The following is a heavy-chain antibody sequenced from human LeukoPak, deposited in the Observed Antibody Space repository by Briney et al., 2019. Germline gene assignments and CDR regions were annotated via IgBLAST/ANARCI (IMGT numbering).Heavy chain of an antibody. CDR1: GFTVSSNY. CDR3: ASSGYSYGSSYMDV. J-gene: IGHJ6*03. D-gene: IGHD5-18*01. V-gene: IGHV3-66*02. CDR2: NYSGGST. Sequence: PGGSLRLSCAASGFTVSSNYMSWVRQAPGKGLEWVSVNYSGGSTYYADSVKGRFIISRDNSKNTLYLQMNSLRAEDTAVYYCASSGYSYGSSYMDVWGKGTTVTVSS.